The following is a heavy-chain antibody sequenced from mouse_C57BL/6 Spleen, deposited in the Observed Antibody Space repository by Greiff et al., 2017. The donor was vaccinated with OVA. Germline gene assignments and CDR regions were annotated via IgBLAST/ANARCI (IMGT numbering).Heavy chain of an antibody. CDR2: INPSSGYT. Sequence: QVQLKESGAELAKPGASVKLSCKASGYTFTSYWMHWVNQRPGQGLEWIGYINPSSGYTKYNQKFKDNATLTADKSSSTAYMQLSSLTYEDSAVYYCARERVITTVVAPFAYWGQGTLVTVSA. J-gene: IGHJ3*01. D-gene: IGHD1-1*01. V-gene: IGHV1-7*01. CDR1: GYTFTSYW. CDR3: ARERVITTVVAPFAY.